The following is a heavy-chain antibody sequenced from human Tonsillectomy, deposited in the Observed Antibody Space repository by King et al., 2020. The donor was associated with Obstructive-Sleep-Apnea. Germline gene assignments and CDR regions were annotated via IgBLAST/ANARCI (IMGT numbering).Heavy chain of an antibody. J-gene: IGHJ4*02. D-gene: IGHD3-10*01. CDR2: IWYDGSNK. CDR1: GFTFSSYG. Sequence: QLVQSGGGVVQPGRSLRLSCAASGFTFSSYGMHWVRLAPGKGLEWVAVIWYDGSNKYYADSVKGRFTISRDNSKNTLYLQMNSLRAEDTAVYYCARMMTGGYGSGSPIDYWGQGTLVTVSS. CDR3: ARMMTGGYGSGSPIDY. V-gene: IGHV3-33*01.